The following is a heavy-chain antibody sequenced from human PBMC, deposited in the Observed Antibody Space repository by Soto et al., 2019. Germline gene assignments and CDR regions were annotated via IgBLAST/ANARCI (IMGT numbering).Heavy chain of an antibody. CDR1: GFTFSSYA. V-gene: IGHV3-23*01. D-gene: IGHD2-15*01. CDR3: AKVSEYSLGAYYYMDV. Sequence: PGGSLRLSCAASGFTFSSYAMSWVRQAPGKGLEWVSAISGSGGSTYYADSVKGRFTISRDNSKNTLYLQMNSLRAEDTAVYYCAKVSEYSLGAYYYMDVWGKGTTVTVSS. CDR2: ISGSGGST. J-gene: IGHJ6*03.